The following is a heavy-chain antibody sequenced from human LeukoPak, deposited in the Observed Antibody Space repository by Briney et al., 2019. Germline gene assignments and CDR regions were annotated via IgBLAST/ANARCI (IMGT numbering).Heavy chain of an antibody. CDR2: ITSSSNTI. V-gene: IGHV3-48*01. Sequence: PGGSLRLSCAASGFTFTSYSMNWVRQAPGKGLEWVSYITSSSNTIYYADSVKDRFTISRDNAKNSLYLQMNSLRAEDTAVYYCARGNLPGYTYGSVYWGQGTLVTVSS. CDR1: GFTFTSYS. J-gene: IGHJ4*02. CDR3: ARGNLPGYTYGSVY. D-gene: IGHD5-18*01.